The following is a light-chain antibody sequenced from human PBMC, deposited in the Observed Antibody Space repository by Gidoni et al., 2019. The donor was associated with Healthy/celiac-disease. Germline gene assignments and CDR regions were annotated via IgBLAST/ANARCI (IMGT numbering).Light chain of an antibody. Sequence: SYELTPPPSVSVSPGQTARITCSGDALPKQYAYWYQQKPGQAPVLLIYTDSERPSGIPERFSGSSSGTTVTLTISGVQAEDEADYYCQSADSSGTLVFGGGTKLTVL. J-gene: IGLJ2*01. CDR2: TDS. V-gene: IGLV3-25*03. CDR1: ALPKQY. CDR3: QSADSSGTLV.